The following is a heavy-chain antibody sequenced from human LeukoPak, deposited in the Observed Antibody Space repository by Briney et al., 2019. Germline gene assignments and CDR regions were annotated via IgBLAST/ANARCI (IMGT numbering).Heavy chain of an antibody. J-gene: IGHJ5*02. CDR2: IHYSGTT. V-gene: IGHV4-34*01. CDR3: AKGARGFSYYNWFDP. Sequence: GSLRLSCAASGFTFSDYYMSWIRQPPGKGLEWIGSIHYSGTTHYNPSLESRVTISVDTSKNQFSLKLASVTAADTAIYYCAKGARGFSYYNWFDPWGQGTLVTVSS. D-gene: IGHD5-18*01. CDR1: GFTFSDYY.